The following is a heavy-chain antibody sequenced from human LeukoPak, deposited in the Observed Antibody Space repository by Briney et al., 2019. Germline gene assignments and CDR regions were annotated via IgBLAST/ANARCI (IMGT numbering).Heavy chain of an antibody. CDR2: ISGSGGST. CDR1: GFTFSSYA. V-gene: IGHV3-23*01. CDR3: AKAWGYYYDSSGYWKD. J-gene: IGHJ4*02. Sequence: GGSLRLSCAASGFTFSSYAMSWVRQAPGKGLEWVSAISGSGGSTYYADSVKGRFTISRDNSKNTLYLQMNSLRAEDTAVYYCAKAWGYYYDSSGYWKDWGQGTLVPVSS. D-gene: IGHD3-22*01.